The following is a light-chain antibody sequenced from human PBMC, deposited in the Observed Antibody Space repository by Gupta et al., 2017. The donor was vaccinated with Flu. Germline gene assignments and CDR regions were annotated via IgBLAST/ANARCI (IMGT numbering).Light chain of an antibody. CDR2: KGS. Sequence: DLQMTQSPSNLSPSVGDRVKNTCRVNQSISSWLVWYQQKAGKAPKILSSKGSDLESGVPSRFSGSGSGTEFTLTIDSLKPDDFAIYYWQQYNSYPYNFGQGTKLEIK. J-gene: IGKJ2*01. V-gene: IGKV1-5*03. CDR1: QSISSW. CDR3: QQYNSYPYN.